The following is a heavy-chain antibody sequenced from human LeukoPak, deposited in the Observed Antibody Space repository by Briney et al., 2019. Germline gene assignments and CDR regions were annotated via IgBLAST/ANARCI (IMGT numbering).Heavy chain of an antibody. Sequence: ASVKVSCKASGYTFTSYGISWVRQAPGQGLEWMGWISAYNGNTNYAQKLQGRVTMSTDPSTSTAYMELRSLRSDDTAVYYCARDSPRTMVRGVIDHPFDYWGQGTLVSVSS. CDR1: GYTFTSYG. D-gene: IGHD3-10*01. CDR2: ISAYNGNT. CDR3: ARDSPRTMVRGVIDHPFDY. J-gene: IGHJ4*02. V-gene: IGHV1-18*01.